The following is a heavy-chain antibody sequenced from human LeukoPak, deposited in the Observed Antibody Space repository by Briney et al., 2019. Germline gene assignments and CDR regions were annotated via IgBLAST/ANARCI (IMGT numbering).Heavy chain of an antibody. Sequence: SETLSLTCTVSGGSISSYYWSWIRQPPGKGPEWIGYIYYSGSTNYNPSLKSRVTISVDTSKNQFSLKLSSVTAADTAVYYCARRPYGSGSYSIYFDYWGQGTLVTVSS. CDR1: GGSISSYY. V-gene: IGHV4-59*08. J-gene: IGHJ4*02. CDR2: IYYSGST. D-gene: IGHD3-10*01. CDR3: ARRPYGSGSYSIYFDY.